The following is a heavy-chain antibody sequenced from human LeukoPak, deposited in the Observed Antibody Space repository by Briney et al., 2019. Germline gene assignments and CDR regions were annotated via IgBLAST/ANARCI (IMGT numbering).Heavy chain of an antibody. D-gene: IGHD2-8*01. CDR1: GYTFTGYY. Sequence: ASVKVSCKASGYTFTGYYMHWMRQAPGQGLEWMGWINPNSGGTNYAQKFQGRVTMTRDTSISTAYMELSRLRSDDTAVYYCARVWPCTNGVCPDVFEYWGQGTLVTVSS. CDR3: ARVWPCTNGVCPDVFEY. J-gene: IGHJ4*02. V-gene: IGHV1-2*02. CDR2: INPNSGGT.